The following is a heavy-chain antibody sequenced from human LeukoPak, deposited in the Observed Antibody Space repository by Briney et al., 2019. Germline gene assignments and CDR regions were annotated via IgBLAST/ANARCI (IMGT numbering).Heavy chain of an antibody. CDR2: ICPGDSDT. Sequence: HGESLKISCKGSGYSFTSYWIGWVRHMPGKGLEWMGIICPGDSDTRYSPSFQGQVTISADKSISTAYLQWSSLKAAVTAMCYCATGYDSGTYSIQYYFDYWGQGTLVTVSS. V-gene: IGHV5-51*01. CDR1: GYSFTSYW. CDR3: ATGYDSGTYSIQYYFDY. D-gene: IGHD3-10*01. J-gene: IGHJ4*02.